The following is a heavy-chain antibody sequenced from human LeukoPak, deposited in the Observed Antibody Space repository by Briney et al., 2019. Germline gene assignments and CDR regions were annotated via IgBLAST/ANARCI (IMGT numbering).Heavy chain of an antibody. CDR3: GKDPNGNFIGAFDF. V-gene: IGHV3-30*18. J-gene: IGHJ3*01. D-gene: IGHD4-23*01. Sequence: PGGSLRLSCAASGFTFSSYGMHWVRQGPGKGLEWVALISHDGSNKYYADSAKGRFTISRDNSKNTLYLQMDSLRVEDTAVYYCGKDPNGNFIGAFDFWGQGTMVTVSS. CDR1: GFTFSSYG. CDR2: ISHDGSNK.